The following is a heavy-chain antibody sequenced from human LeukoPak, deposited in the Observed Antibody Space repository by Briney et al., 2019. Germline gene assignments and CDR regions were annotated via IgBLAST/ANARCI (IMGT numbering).Heavy chain of an antibody. D-gene: IGHD2-15*01. CDR3: ARDGEVGRDIVVVVAHPPDY. V-gene: IGHV3-33*01. CDR2: IWYDGSNK. J-gene: IGHJ4*02. CDR1: GFTFSSYG. Sequence: PGRTLRLSCAASGFTFSSYGMHGVREARGKGLEGGAVIWYDGSNKYYADSVKGRFTISRDNSKNTLYLQMNSLRAEDTAVYYCARDGEVGRDIVVVVAHPPDYWGQGTLVTVSS.